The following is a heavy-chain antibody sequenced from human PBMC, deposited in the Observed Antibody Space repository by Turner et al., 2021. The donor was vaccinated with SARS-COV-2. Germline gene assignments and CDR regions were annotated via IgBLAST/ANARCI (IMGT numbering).Heavy chain of an antibody. CDR3: ASFGGDYVFDY. Sequence: QVQLVQSGAEVKKPGSSLKFSGKPSGGTFSSYAISWVRQAPGQGLEWMEGNIPILGTPNYAQKFQGRVTITADESTSTAYMELSSLRSEDTAVYYCASFGGDYVFDYWGQGTLVTVSS. J-gene: IGHJ4*02. CDR2: NIPILGTP. V-gene: IGHV1-69*01. CDR1: GGTFSSYA. D-gene: IGHD3-10*01.